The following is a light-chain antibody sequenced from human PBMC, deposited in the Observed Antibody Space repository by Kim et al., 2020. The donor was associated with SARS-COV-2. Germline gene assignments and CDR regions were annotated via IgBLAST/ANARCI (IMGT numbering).Light chain of an antibody. Sequence: EIVMTQSPATMSVSPGERATLSCRASQSVTTNLAWYQRKPGQAPRLLIYDASTRATGIPARFSGSGSGTDFTLTISSLQSEDSAVYYCQQYNDWPPYTFGQGTKLEI. V-gene: IGKV3-15*01. CDR1: QSVTTN. J-gene: IGKJ2*01. CDR2: DAS. CDR3: QQYNDWPPYT.